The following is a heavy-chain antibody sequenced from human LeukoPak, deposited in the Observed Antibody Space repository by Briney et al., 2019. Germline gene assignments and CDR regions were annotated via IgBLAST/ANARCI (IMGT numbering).Heavy chain of an antibody. V-gene: IGHV3-23*01. J-gene: IGHJ6*02. CDR1: GITLSNYG. CDR3: AKDYYGSGSYSYYYGMDV. Sequence: GGSLRLSCAVSGITLSNYGRSGVRQARGKGLEGVGGSSDSGGRTNYADSVKGRFTIPRDNSKNNLYLQMNSLRAEDTAVYYCAKDYYGSGSYSYYYGMDVWGQGTTVTVSS. D-gene: IGHD3-10*01. CDR2: SSDSGGRT.